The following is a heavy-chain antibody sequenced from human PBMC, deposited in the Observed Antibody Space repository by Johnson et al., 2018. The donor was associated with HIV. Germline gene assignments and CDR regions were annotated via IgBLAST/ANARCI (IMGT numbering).Heavy chain of an antibody. Sequence: QVQLVESGGGVVQPGRSLRLSCAASGFTFSDYYMSWVRQAPGKGLEWVAVISHEEHNNYYADSVKGRFTISRDNSDNTLYLQMYSLRAEDTAVYYCAMAIVGYSSSLTYNDAFDIWGQGTMVTVSS. J-gene: IGHJ3*02. V-gene: IGHV3-30-3*01. CDR2: ISHEEHNN. D-gene: IGHD6-13*01. CDR1: GFTFSDYY. CDR3: AMAIVGYSSSLTYNDAFDI.